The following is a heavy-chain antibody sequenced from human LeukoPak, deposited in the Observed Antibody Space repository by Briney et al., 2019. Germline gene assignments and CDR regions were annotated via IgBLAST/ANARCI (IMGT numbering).Heavy chain of an antibody. CDR1: GFTFSTYW. J-gene: IGHJ4*02. CDR3: ARGRSGSAEDGDYGTHSDH. V-gene: IGHV3-74*01. D-gene: IGHD4-17*01. CDR2: INSDGSST. Sequence: PGGSLRLSCAASGFTFSTYWMHWVRQAPGKGLVWVSRINSDGSSTSYADSVKGRFTVSRDNAKNSLYLQMNSLRAEDTAVYYCARGRSGSAEDGDYGTHSDHWGQGTLVTVSS.